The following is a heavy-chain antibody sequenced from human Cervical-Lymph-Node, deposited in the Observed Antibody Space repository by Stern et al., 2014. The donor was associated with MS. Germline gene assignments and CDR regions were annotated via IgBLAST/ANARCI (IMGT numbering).Heavy chain of an antibody. J-gene: IGHJ6*02. D-gene: IGHD3-16*01. V-gene: IGHV3-30*18. Sequence: VQLVESGGGVVQPGRSLRLSCAASGFTFSSYGMHWVRQAPGKGLGWVAVISYDGGNEYYADSVKGLFTISRDNSKNTLYLQMNSLRAEDAAVYYCAKVFGVVSLGLDYYYGMDVWGQGTTVTVSS. CDR1: GFTFSSYG. CDR3: AKVFGVVSLGLDYYYGMDV. CDR2: ISYDGGNE.